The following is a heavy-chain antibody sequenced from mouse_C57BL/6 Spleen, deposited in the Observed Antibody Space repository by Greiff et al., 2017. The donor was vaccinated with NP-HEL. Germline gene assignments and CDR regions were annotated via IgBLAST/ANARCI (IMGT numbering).Heavy chain of an antibody. CDR3: ARDNYHGEYFDV. CDR2: FYPGSGSI. J-gene: IGHJ1*03. Sequence: VKLMESGAELVKPGASVKLSCKASGYTFTEYTIHWVKQRSGQGLEWIGWFYPGSGSIKYNEKFKSKATLTVDTSSSTAYMQLSSLTSEDSAVYYCARDNYHGEYFDVWGTGITVTVSS. V-gene: IGHV1-62-2*01. CDR1: GYTFTEYT. D-gene: IGHD1-2*01.